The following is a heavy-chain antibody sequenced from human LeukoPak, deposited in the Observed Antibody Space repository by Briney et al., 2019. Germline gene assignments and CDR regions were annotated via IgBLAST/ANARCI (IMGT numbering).Heavy chain of an antibody. J-gene: IGHJ3*02. CDR2: IYTSGST. CDR3: ARHESNYYDSSGYLPMWAFDI. D-gene: IGHD3-22*01. CDR1: GGSISSYY. Sequence: PSETLSLTCTVSGGSISSYYWNWIRQPAGKGLEWIGRIYTSGSTNYNPSLKSRVTMSVDTSKNQFSLKLSSVTAADTAVYYCARHESNYYDSSGYLPMWAFDIWGQGTMVTVSS. V-gene: IGHV4-4*07.